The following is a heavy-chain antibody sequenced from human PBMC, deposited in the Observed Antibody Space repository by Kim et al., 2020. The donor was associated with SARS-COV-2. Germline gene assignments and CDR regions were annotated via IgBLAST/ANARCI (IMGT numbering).Heavy chain of an antibody. Sequence: SETLSLRCTVSGVSINSGDYYWTWVRQVPGKGLEWIGNMYYTASMHYNPSFRSRAAISADTSKNQFTLTLASVTAADTAIYYCAGAPSGYESKFDYWGQG. CDR2: MYYTASM. CDR3: AGAPSGYESKFDY. CDR1: GVSINSGDYY. V-gene: IGHV4-31*03. J-gene: IGHJ4*02. D-gene: IGHD5-12*01.